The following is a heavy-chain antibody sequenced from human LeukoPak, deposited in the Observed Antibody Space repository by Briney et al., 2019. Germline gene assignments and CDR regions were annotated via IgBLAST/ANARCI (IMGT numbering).Heavy chain of an antibody. CDR2: INTNSGGT. CDR1: GYTFTGYY. V-gene: IGHV1-2*02. D-gene: IGHD3-3*01. J-gene: IGHJ4*02. Sequence: ASVKVSCEASGYTFTGYYMHCGRQAPRQGREWMGGINTNSGGTNYAQKFQGRVTMTRDTSISTAYMELSRLRSDDTAVYYCAGRRDFWSGFDYWGQGTLVTVSA. CDR3: AGRRDFWSGFDY.